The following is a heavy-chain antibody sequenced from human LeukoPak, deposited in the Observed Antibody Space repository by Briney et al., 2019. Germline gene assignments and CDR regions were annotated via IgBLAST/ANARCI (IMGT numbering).Heavy chain of an antibody. CDR2: MNTNSGKT. J-gene: IGHJ5*02. CDR1: GYTFTSYD. CDR3: ARTDNWFDP. Sequence: VASVKVSCKASGYTFTSYDINWVRQATGQGPEWVGWMNTNSGKTGYAQKFQGRVTMTRDTSISTAYMELSNLKSEDTAVYYCARTDNWFDPWGQGTLVIVSS. V-gene: IGHV1-8*01.